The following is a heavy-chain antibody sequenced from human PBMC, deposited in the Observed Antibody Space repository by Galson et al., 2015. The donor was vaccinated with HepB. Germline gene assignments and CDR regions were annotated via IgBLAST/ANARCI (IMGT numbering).Heavy chain of an antibody. V-gene: IGHV1-69*10. CDR2: IIPILGIA. D-gene: IGHD4-17*01. J-gene: IGHJ4*02. CDR3: ARASSTTVTTEVFDY. CDR1: GGTFSSYA. Sequence: SVKVSCKASGGTFSSYAISWVRQAPGQGLEWMGGIIPILGIANYAQKFQGRVTITADKSTSTAYMELSSLRSEDTTVYYCARASSTTVTTEVFDYWGQGTLVTVSS.